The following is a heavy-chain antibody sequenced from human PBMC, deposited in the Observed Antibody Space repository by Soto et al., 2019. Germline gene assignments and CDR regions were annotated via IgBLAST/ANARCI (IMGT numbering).Heavy chain of an antibody. CDR3: AREWASGSHIGY. CDR2: IIPIFGTA. CDR1: GCTFSSYA. J-gene: IGHJ4*02. D-gene: IGHD3-22*01. V-gene: IGHV1-69*01. Sequence: QVQRVQSGAEVKKPGSSVKVSCKASGCTFSSYAISWVRQAPGQGLEWMGGIIPIFGTANYAQKFQGRVTITAAESTSTAYMELSSLRSEDTAVYYCAREWASGSHIGYWGQGTLVTVSS.